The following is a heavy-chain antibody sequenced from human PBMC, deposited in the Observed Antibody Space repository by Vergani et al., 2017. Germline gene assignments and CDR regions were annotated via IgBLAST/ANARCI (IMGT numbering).Heavy chain of an antibody. CDR1: GGSISSGGYY. Sequence: QVQLQESGPGLVKPSQTLSLTCTVSGGSISSGGYYWSWIRQHPGKGLEWIGYIYYSGSTYYNPSLKSRVTISVDTAKNQFSLKLSSVTAADTAVYYCAREVADFDWYPRYLDYWGQGTLVTVSS. CDR2: IYYSGST. D-gene: IGHD3-9*01. J-gene: IGHJ4*02. CDR3: AREVADFDWYPRYLDY. V-gene: IGHV4-31*03.